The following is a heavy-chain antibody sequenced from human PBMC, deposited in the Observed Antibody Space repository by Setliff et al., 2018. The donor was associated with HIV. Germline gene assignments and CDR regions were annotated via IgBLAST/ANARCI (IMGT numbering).Heavy chain of an antibody. CDR1: GGAFSGYY. Sequence: PSETLSLTCAAYGGAFSGYYWTWIRQSPGRGLEWIGEVNHKGVANYSPSLMRRATISADTSKNQFSLRLSSVTAADTALYFCTRAQIAAPRPFDYWGQGTLVTVSS. D-gene: IGHD2-21*01. CDR2: VNHKGVA. V-gene: IGHV4-34*01. J-gene: IGHJ4*02. CDR3: TRAQIAAPRPFDY.